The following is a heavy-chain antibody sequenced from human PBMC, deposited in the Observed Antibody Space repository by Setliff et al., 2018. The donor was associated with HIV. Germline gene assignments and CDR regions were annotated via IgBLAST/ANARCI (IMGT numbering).Heavy chain of an antibody. Sequence: SETLSLTCTVSGGSISSYYWSWIRQPPGKGLEWIGYIYTSGSTNYNPSLKSRVTISVDTSKNQFSLKLSSVTAADTAVYYCATLRGHYDILTGYYRPYYFDYWGQGTLVTVS. CDR1: GGSISSYY. CDR2: IYTSGST. J-gene: IGHJ4*02. D-gene: IGHD3-9*01. CDR3: ATLRGHYDILTGYYRPYYFDY. V-gene: IGHV4-4*08.